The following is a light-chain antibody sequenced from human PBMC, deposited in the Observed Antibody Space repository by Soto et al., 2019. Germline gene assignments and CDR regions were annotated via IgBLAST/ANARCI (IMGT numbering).Light chain of an antibody. CDR2: ANS. V-gene: IGLV1-44*01. CDR1: SSNIGSND. J-gene: IGLJ3*02. Sequence: QSVLTQPPSASGTPGQRVTISCSGSSSNIGSNDADWYQHLPGTAPKLLLYANSLRPSGVPDRFSSSKSGTSAFLAVSGLQSEDEADYYGAAGDASLKSLVFGGGTTVTVL. CDR3: AAGDASLKSLV.